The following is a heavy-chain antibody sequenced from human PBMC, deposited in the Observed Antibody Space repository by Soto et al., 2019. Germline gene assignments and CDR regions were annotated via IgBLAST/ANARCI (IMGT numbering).Heavy chain of an antibody. CDR2: ISYDGSNK. CDR1: GFTFSSYG. J-gene: IGHJ4*02. V-gene: IGHV3-30*18. CDR3: AKEGWGDYYDSSGYYSGMDY. Sequence: PVGSLRLSCAASGFTFSSYGMHWVRQAPGKGLEWVAVISYDGSNKYYADSVKGRFTISRDNSKNTLYLQMNSLRAEDTAVYYCAKEGWGDYYDSSGYYSGMDYWGQGTLVTVSS. D-gene: IGHD3-22*01.